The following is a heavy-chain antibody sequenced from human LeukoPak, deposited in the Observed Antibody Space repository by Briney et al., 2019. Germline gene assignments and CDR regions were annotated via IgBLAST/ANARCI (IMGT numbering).Heavy chain of an antibody. Sequence: PSETLSLTCAVYGGSFSGYYWSWIRQPPGKGLEWIGEINHSGSTNYNPSLKSRVTISVDTSKNQFSLKLSSVTAADTAVYYCARRPYYDFWKGGFDYWGQGTLVTVSS. CDR1: GGSFSGYY. CDR2: INHSGST. V-gene: IGHV4-34*01. D-gene: IGHD3-3*01. CDR3: ARRPYYDFWKGGFDY. J-gene: IGHJ4*02.